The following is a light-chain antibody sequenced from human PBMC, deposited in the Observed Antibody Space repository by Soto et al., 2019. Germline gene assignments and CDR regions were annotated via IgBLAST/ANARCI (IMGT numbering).Light chain of an antibody. V-gene: IGKV3-20*01. J-gene: IGKJ4*01. CDR3: QQYGSFVT. CDR1: QKISSRY. CDR2: AAF. Sequence: IVLTQSPGTLSLSPWERATLSCRASQKISSRYLVWYQQKPGQAPRLLIYAAFSRATGIPDRFSGSGSGTDFTLTISSLEPEDFAVYFCQQYGSFVTFGGGTKVDIK.